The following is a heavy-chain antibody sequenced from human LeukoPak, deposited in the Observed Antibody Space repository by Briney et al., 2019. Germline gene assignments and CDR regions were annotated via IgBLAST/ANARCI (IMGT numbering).Heavy chain of an antibody. V-gene: IGHV3-48*04. Sequence: PGGSLRLSCAVSGFTFSGHTMTWVRQAPGKGLEWVSYISSSSSTIYYADSVKGRFTIPRDNAKNSLYLQMNSLRAEDTAVYYCARDSPFDYWGQGTLVTVSS. CDR2: ISSSSSTI. CDR3: ARDSPFDY. CDR1: GFTFSGHT. J-gene: IGHJ4*02.